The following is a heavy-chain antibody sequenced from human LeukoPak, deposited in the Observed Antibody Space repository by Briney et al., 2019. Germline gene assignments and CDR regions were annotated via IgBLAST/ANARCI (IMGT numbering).Heavy chain of an antibody. CDR1: GFTFSSYS. D-gene: IGHD2-15*01. CDR3: ANSGLNRFEY. Sequence: GGSLRLSCAASGFTFSSYSMNWVRQAPGKGLEWVSYISSSSSSTIYYADSVKGRFTISRDNAKNSLYLQMNSLRADDTAVYYCANSGLNRFEYWGQGALVTVSS. J-gene: IGHJ4*02. V-gene: IGHV3-48*01. CDR2: ISSSSSSTI.